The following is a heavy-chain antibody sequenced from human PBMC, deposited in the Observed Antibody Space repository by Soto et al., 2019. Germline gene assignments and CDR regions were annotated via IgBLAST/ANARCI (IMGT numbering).Heavy chain of an antibody. D-gene: IGHD2-15*01. CDR2: IWYDGSNK. J-gene: IGHJ6*02. CDR3: ARADCTGAYCYSWPFNYGVDV. Sequence: QVQLVESGGGVAQPGGSLRLSCTTSGFTFNTYGMHWVRQAPGKGLEWAAIIWYDGSNKYYADSVKGRFTISRDNSKNTLYLQMNSLRAEDTALYYCARADCTGAYCYSWPFNYGVDVWGQGTTVTVSS. CDR1: GFTFNTYG. V-gene: IGHV3-33*01.